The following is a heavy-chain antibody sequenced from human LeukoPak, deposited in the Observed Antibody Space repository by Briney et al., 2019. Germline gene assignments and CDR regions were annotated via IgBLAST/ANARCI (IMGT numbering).Heavy chain of an antibody. D-gene: IGHD1-26*01. V-gene: IGHV4-34*01. J-gene: IGHJ4*02. Sequence: SETLSLTCAIYGGSFSGYYWSWIRQPPGKGLEWIGEINHSGSTNYNPSLKSRVTISVDTSKNQFSLKLSSVTAADTAVYYCARQEGGIVGPYWGQGTLVTVSS. CDR2: INHSGST. CDR1: GGSFSGYY. CDR3: ARQEGGIVGPY.